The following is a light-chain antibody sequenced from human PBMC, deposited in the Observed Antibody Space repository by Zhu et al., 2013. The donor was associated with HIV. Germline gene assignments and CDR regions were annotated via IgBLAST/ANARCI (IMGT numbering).Light chain of an antibody. CDR1: SSDVGGYNY. J-gene: IGLJ2*01. V-gene: IGLV2-14*01. CDR2: EVS. Sequence: QSALTQPASVSGSPGQSITISCTGTSSDVGGYNYVSWYQQHPGKAPKVLIYEVSNRPSGVSNRFSGSKSGNTASLTISRVEDGDEADYYCQVRDSSTNHVLFGGGTKLTVL. CDR3: QVRDSSTNHVL.